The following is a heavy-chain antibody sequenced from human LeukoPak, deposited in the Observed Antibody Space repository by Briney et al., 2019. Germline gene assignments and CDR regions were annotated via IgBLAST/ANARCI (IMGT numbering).Heavy chain of an antibody. J-gene: IGHJ4*02. D-gene: IGHD3-9*01. V-gene: IGHV1-18*01. Sequence: GASVKVSCKASGYTFTSYGISWVRQAPGQGLEWMGLISAYNGNTNYAQKLQGRVTMTTDTSTSTAYMELRSLRSDDTAVYYCARDGDLRYFDWLLISIDYWGQGTLVTVSS. CDR1: GYTFTSYG. CDR2: ISAYNGNT. CDR3: ARDGDLRYFDWLLISIDY.